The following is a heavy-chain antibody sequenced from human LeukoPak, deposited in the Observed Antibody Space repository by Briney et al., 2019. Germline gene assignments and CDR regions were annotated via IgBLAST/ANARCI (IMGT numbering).Heavy chain of an antibody. J-gene: IGHJ4*02. Sequence: PGGSLRLSCAASGFTFSSYAMSWVRQAPGKGLEWVSTISGSGGSTYYAASVKGRFTISRDNSKNTLYLQMNSLRAEDTAVYYCTKGYYYDISGYFIADYWGQGTLVTVSS. CDR2: ISGSGGST. D-gene: IGHD3-22*01. CDR3: TKGYYYDISGYFIADY. CDR1: GFTFSSYA. V-gene: IGHV3-23*01.